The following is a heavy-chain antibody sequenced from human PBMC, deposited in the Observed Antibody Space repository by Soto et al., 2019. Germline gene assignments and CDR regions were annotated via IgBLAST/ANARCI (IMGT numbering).Heavy chain of an antibody. CDR1: GGTFGTNA. CDR2: ILPIFGAA. V-gene: IGHV1-69*06. J-gene: IGHJ5*01. D-gene: IGHD2-2*01. CDR3: AREIMTSWFDS. Sequence: QVQLVQSGAEVKKPGSAIKVSCKTVGGTFGTNAISWVRQAPGQGPEWMGGILPIFGAASYAQRFKGRLSITADISTNTAYLELSELRSEDTATYYCAREIMTSWFDSWGQGTLVTVSS.